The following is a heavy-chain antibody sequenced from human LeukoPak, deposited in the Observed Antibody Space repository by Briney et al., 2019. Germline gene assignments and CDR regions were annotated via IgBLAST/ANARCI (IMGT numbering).Heavy chain of an antibody. CDR3: ARESRYNEYYYYGMDV. Sequence: SETLSLTCAVSGGSISSNNWWSWVRQSPGKGLEWIGEIHYSRSTNYNPPLKSRVTISVDKFKSQFSLNLSSVTAADTAVYYCARESRYNEYYYYGMDVWGQGTTVTVS. CDR2: IHYSRST. CDR1: GGSISSNNW. D-gene: IGHD2/OR15-2a*01. J-gene: IGHJ6*02. V-gene: IGHV4-4*02.